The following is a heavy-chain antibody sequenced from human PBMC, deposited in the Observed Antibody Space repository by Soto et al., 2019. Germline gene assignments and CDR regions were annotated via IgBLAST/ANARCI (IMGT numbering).Heavy chain of an antibody. D-gene: IGHD3-16*01. CDR1: GGSFRGYF. J-gene: IGHJ4*02. CDR3: QGGDF. CDR2: INDSGST. Sequence: PSATLSLTCAVSGGSFRGYFWSWIRQSPDKGLEWIGEINDSGSTYYNPSFKSRLTISVDTSKSQISLTLTSVTAADSAVYYCQGGDFWGQGTRVTVSS. V-gene: IGHV4-34*01.